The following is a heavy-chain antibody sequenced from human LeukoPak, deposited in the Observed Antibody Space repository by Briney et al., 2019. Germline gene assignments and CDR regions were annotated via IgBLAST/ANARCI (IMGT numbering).Heavy chain of an antibody. D-gene: IGHD3-10*01. V-gene: IGHV4-38-2*01. CDR3: AILYYYAVYYFYY. Sequence: AAETLSLTCAVSGYSISSGYYWGWIRQPPGKGVEWTGSNYHSGSTYYNPSLKSRVTISVATSKNQFSLKLSSVSAADTAVYYCAILYYYAVYYFYYWGQGALVTVSS. CDR1: GYSISSGYY. J-gene: IGHJ4*02. CDR2: NYHSGST.